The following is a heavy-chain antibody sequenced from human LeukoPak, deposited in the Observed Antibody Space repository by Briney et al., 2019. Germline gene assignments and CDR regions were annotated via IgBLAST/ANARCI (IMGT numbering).Heavy chain of an antibody. J-gene: IGHJ4*02. CDR3: ARGGYSYGYEGSSSWYTCFDY. V-gene: IGHV4-34*01. D-gene: IGHD5-18*01. CDR2: INHSGST. Sequence: PSETLSLTCAVYGGSFSGYYWSWIRQPPGKGLEWIGEINHSGSTNYNPSLKSRVNISVDTSKNQFSLKLSSVTAADTAVYYCARGGYSYGYEGSSSWYTCFDYWGQGTLVTVSS. CDR1: GGSFSGYY.